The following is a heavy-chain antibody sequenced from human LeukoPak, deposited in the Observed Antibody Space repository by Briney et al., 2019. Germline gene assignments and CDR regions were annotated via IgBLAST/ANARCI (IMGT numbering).Heavy chain of an antibody. D-gene: IGHD2-2*01. CDR1: GYTFTSYG. CDR2: ISAYNGNT. CDR3: ARVCTYCSSTSCLLSGDCYSFPHDY. V-gene: IGHV1-18*01. Sequence: GASVKVSCKASGYTFTSYGISWVRQAPGQGLEWMGWISAYNGNTNYAQKLQGRVTMTTDTSTSTAYMELRSLRSDDTAVYYCARVCTYCSSTSCLLSGDCYSFPHDYWGQGTLVTVSS. J-gene: IGHJ4*02.